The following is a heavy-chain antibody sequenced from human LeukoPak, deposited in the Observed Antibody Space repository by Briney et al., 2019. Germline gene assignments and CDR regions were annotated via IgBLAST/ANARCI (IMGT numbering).Heavy chain of an antibody. CDR1: GFTFSSYW. CDR3: ARDTRGIVVVPAAIPLDY. Sequence: PGGSLRLSCAASGFTFSSYWMSWVRQASGKGLEWVANIKQDGSEKYYVDSVKGRFTISRDNAKNSLYLQMNSLRAEDTAVYYCARDTRGIVVVPAAIPLDYWGQGTLVTVSS. CDR2: IKQDGSEK. J-gene: IGHJ4*02. D-gene: IGHD2-2*02. V-gene: IGHV3-7*01.